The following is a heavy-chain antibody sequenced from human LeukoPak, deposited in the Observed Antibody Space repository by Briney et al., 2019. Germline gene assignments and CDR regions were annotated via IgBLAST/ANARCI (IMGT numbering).Heavy chain of an antibody. D-gene: IGHD3-22*01. CDR2: IYTSGST. CDR3: AITNPYYYDSSGYESSYYGMDV. J-gene: IGHJ6*02. Sequence: SETLSLTCTVSGGSISSYYWSWIRQPAGKGLEWIGRIYTSGSTDYNPSLKSRVTMLVDTSKNQFSLKLSSVTAADTAVYYCAITNPYYYDSSGYESSYYGMDVWGQGTTVTVSS. V-gene: IGHV4-4*07. CDR1: GGSISSYY.